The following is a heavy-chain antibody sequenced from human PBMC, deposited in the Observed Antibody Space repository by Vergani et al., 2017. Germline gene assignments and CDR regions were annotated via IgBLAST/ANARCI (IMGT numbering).Heavy chain of an antibody. CDR2: IYYSGST. CDR3: ARSQPYDSSGYYPGWFDP. J-gene: IGHJ5*02. CDR1: GGSISSYY. V-gene: IGHV4-59*01. Sequence: QVQLQESGPGLVKPSETLSLTCTVSGGSISSYYWSWIRQPPGKGLEWIGHIYYSGSTNYNPSLKSRVTISVDTSKNQFSLKLSSVTAADTAVYYCARSQPYDSSGYYPGWFDPWGQGTLVTVSS. D-gene: IGHD3-22*01.